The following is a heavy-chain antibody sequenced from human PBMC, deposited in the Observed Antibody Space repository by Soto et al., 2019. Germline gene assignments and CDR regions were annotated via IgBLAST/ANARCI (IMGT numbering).Heavy chain of an antibody. CDR2: IYSGGST. V-gene: IGHV3-66*04. Sequence: GGSLRLSCAASGFTVSSNYMSWVRQAPGKGLEWVSVIYSGGSTYYADSVKGRFTISRDNSKNTLYLQMNSLRAEDTAVYYCARQRYSSGWYPHNWFDPWGQGTLVTVSS. CDR1: GFTVSSNY. D-gene: IGHD6-19*01. J-gene: IGHJ5*02. CDR3: ARQRYSSGWYPHNWFDP.